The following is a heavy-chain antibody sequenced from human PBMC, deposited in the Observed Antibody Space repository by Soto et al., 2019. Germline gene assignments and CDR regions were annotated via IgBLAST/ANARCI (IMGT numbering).Heavy chain of an antibody. V-gene: IGHV3-23*01. J-gene: IGHJ4*02. CDR1: GFTFSSYA. CDR3: AKGEESGSVCYFDY. CDR2: ISGSGGST. Sequence: GGSLRLSCAASGFTFSSYAMSWVRQAPGKGLEWVSAISGSGGSTYYADSVKGRFTISGDNSKNTLYLQMNSLRAEDTAVYYCAKGEESGSVCYFDYWGQGTLVTVSS. D-gene: IGHD6-25*01.